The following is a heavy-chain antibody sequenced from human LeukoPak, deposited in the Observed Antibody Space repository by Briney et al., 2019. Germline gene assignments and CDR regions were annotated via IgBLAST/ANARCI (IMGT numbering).Heavy chain of an antibody. V-gene: IGHV4-39*07. CDR3: ARGPPIRNYYYMDV. Sequence: PSETLSLTCTVSGGSISSSSYYWGWIRQPPGKGLEWIGSIYYSGSTYYNPSLKSRVTISVDTSKNQFSLKLSSVTAADTAVYYCARGPPIRNYYYMDVWGKGTTVTVSS. CDR1: GGSISSSSYY. J-gene: IGHJ6*03. CDR2: IYYSGST.